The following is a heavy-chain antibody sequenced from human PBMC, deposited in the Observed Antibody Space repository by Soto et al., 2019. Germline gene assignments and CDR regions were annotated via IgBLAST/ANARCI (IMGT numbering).Heavy chain of an antibody. CDR1: GFTFSSYA. V-gene: IGHV3-23*01. J-gene: IGHJ4*02. Sequence: PGGSLRLSCAASGFTFSSYAMSWVRQAPGKGLEWVSAISGSGGSTYYADSVKGRFTISRDNSKNTLYLQMNSLRAEDTAVYYCAKDPSRFGELSLPFDYWGQGTLVTGLL. D-gene: IGHD3-10*02. CDR2: ISGSGGST. CDR3: AKDPSRFGELSLPFDY.